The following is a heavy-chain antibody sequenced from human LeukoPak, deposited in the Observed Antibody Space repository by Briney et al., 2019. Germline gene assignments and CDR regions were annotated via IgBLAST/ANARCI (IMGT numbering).Heavy chain of an antibody. V-gene: IGHV1-2*02. J-gene: IGHJ4*02. D-gene: IGHD2-2*01. Sequence: SVKVSCKASGYTFTGYYMHWVRQAPGQGLEWMGWINPNSGGTNYAQKFQGRVTMTRDTSISTAYMELSRLRSDDTAVYYCARVGYCSSTSCYSEFDYWGQGTLVTVSS. CDR2: INPNSGGT. CDR3: ARVGYCSSTSCYSEFDY. CDR1: GYTFTGYY.